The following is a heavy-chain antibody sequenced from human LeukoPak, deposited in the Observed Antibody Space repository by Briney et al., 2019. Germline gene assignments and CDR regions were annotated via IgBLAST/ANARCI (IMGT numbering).Heavy chain of an antibody. CDR1: GYSFTSYW. Sequence: GESLKISCKGSGYSFTSYWIGWVRQMPGKGLEWMGIIYPGDSDTRYSPSFQGQVTISADRSISTAYLQWSSLKASDTAMYYCATNSGYSSFPFDYWGQGTLVTVSS. J-gene: IGHJ4*02. V-gene: IGHV5-51*01. CDR2: IYPGDSDT. D-gene: IGHD6-19*01. CDR3: ATNSGYSSFPFDY.